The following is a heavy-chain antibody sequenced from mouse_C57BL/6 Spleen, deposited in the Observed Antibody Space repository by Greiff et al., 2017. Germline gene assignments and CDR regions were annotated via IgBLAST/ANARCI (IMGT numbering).Heavy chain of an antibody. CDR3: VRHDDGYYLFAY. J-gene: IGHJ3*01. CDR2: IRSKSNNYAT. Sequence: EVKLVESGGGLVQPKGSLKLSCAASGFSFNTYAMNWVRQAPGKGLEWVARIRSKSNNYATYYADSVKDRFTISRDDSESMLYLQMNKLKTEDTAMYYCVRHDDGYYLFAYWGQGTLVTVSA. V-gene: IGHV10-1*01. CDR1: GFSFNTYA. D-gene: IGHD2-3*01.